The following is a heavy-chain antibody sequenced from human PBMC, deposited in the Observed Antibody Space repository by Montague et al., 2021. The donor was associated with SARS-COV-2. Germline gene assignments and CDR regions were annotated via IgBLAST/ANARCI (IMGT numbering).Heavy chain of an antibody. CDR2: INHSGSS. D-gene: IGHD3-3*01. J-gene: IGHJ3*01. CDR1: GGSFTGYY. CDR3: ARGQVTIFGVLIMLPAAGAIDV. V-gene: IGHV4-34*01. Sequence: SETLSLTCAVYGGSFTGYYWTWIRQPPGKRLEWIGEINHSGSSNYNPSLESRVTMSVDTSKNQFSLKLNSVSAADTAVYYCARGQVTIFGVLIMLPAAGAIDVWGQGTTVTVSS.